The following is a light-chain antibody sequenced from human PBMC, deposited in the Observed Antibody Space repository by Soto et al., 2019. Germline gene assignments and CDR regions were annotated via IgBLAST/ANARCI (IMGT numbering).Light chain of an antibody. CDR2: GAS. CDR1: QSISSY. J-gene: IGKJ1*01. Sequence: DIQMTQSPSYLSASVADRVTITSRASQSISSYLNWYQQKPGKAPKLLIYGASSLQSGVPSRFSGSGSGTDFTLTIGSLQPEDFATYSCQQSYSTPWTFGQGTKVDIK. CDR3: QQSYSTPWT. V-gene: IGKV1-39*01.